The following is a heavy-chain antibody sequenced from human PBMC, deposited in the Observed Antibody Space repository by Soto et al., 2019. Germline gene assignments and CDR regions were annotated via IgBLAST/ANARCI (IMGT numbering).Heavy chain of an antibody. CDR1: GFTFSTYA. D-gene: IGHD3-3*01. Sequence: GGSLRLSCAASGFTFSTYAMTWVRQAPGKGLEQVSIISSSGDGTYYVDSVKGRFTISRDNSQNTLNLQMNSLRAEDTAVYYCAKNGDFWSWGMDVWGQGTTVTVSS. V-gene: IGHV3-23*01. CDR2: ISSSGDGT. J-gene: IGHJ6*02. CDR3: AKNGDFWSWGMDV.